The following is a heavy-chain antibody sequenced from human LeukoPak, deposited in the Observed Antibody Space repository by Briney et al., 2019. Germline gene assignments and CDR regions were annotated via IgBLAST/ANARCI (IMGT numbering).Heavy chain of an antibody. D-gene: IGHD3-3*01. J-gene: IGHJ4*02. CDR1: GGTFSSYA. CDR3: ARASDYYPNFDH. V-gene: IGHV1-69*05. CDR2: IIPIFGTA. Sequence: ASVKVSCKASGGTFSSYAISWVRQAPGQGLEWMGGIIPIFGTANYAQKFQGRVTITTDESTSTAYMELSSLRSEDTAVYYCARASDYYPNFDHWGQGTLVTVSS.